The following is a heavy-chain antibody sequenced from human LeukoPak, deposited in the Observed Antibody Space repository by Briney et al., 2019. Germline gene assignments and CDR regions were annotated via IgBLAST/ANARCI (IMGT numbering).Heavy chain of an antibody. CDR3: GRDALVGYFSYYYMDV. D-gene: IGHD2-15*01. J-gene: IGHJ6*03. CDR2: ISNSGST. Sequence: SETLSLTCTVSGGSISSHYWTWIRQSPVKGLGWIGDISNSGSTSYNPSLKSRVTISIDTSKNQFSLKLSSVTAAGTAVYYCGRDALVGYFSYYYMDVWGKGTTVTVSS. V-gene: IGHV4-59*11. CDR1: GGSISSHY.